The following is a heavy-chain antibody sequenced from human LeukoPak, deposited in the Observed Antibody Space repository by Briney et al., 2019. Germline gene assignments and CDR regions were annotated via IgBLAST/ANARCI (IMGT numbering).Heavy chain of an antibody. CDR3: AKDNRRHYTSGPNPDSLH. Sequence: GGSLRLSCAGSGFIFNNYAMHWVRQPPGKGLEWVSGISWNSGTIDYADSVRGRFTISRNNAKNSLYLQMDSLRVEDTAFYYCAKDNRRHYTSGPNPDSLHWGQGALVTVSS. CDR1: GFIFNNYA. CDR2: ISWNSGTI. D-gene: IGHD6-19*01. V-gene: IGHV3-9*01. J-gene: IGHJ4*02.